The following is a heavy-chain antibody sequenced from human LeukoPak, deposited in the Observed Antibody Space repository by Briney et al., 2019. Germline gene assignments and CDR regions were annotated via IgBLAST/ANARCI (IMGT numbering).Heavy chain of an antibody. CDR2: IYYSGST. J-gene: IGHJ5*02. Sequence: SETLSLTCTVSGGSISSSSYYWGWIRPPPGKGLEWIGSIYYSGSTYYNPSLKSRVTISVDTSKNQFSLKLSSVTAADTAVYYCTRHPSRIAAAGPFDPWGQGTLVTVSS. CDR1: GGSISSSSYY. CDR3: TRHPSRIAAAGPFDP. V-gene: IGHV4-39*01. D-gene: IGHD6-13*01.